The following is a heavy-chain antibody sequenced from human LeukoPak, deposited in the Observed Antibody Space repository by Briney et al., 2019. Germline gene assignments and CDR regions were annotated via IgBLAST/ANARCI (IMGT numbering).Heavy chain of an antibody. CDR2: ITGNGDST. Sequence: PGGSLRLSCAASGFTFGTYAMSWVRQAPGKGLEWVAFITGNGDSTYYADSVMGRFTISRDNSKNTLYLQMNSLRAEDTAVYYCARDLHGSSAYFDYWGQGTLVTVSS. D-gene: IGHD1-26*01. V-gene: IGHV3-23*01. CDR3: ARDLHGSSAYFDY. CDR1: GFTFGTYA. J-gene: IGHJ4*02.